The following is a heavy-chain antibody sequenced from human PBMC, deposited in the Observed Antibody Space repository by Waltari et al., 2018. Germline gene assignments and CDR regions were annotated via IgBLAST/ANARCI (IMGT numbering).Heavy chain of an antibody. CDR2: IIPIFGTA. J-gene: IGHJ4*02. Sequence: QVQLVQSGAEVKKPGSSVKVSCKASGGTFSSYAISWVRQAPGQGLEWMGGIIPIFGTATYAQKFQGRVTITADKSTSTAYMELSSLGSEDTAVYYCARSGSYSVCLVYWGQGTLVTVSS. D-gene: IGHD1-26*01. V-gene: IGHV1-69*14. CDR3: ARSGSYSVCLVY. CDR1: GGTFSSYA.